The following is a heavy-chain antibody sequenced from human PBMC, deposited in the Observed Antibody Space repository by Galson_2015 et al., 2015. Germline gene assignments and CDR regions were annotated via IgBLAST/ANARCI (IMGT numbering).Heavy chain of an antibody. J-gene: IGHJ4*02. V-gene: IGHV3-48*01. D-gene: IGHD1-1*01. CDR2: ISSSGNTI. Sequence: SLRLSCAASGFTFSSYIMNWVRQAPGQGLEWVSYISSSGNTIYYADSVKGRFTTSRDNAKNSLHLQMNSLRAEDTAVYYRARDTTRFDYWGRGTLVTVSS. CDR1: GFTFSSYI. CDR3: ARDTTRFDY.